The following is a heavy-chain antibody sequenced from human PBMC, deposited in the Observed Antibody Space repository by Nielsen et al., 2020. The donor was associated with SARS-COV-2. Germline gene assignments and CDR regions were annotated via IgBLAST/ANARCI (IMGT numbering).Heavy chain of an antibody. J-gene: IGHJ6*02. CDR1: GFTFSSYW. CDR2: INSDGSST. CDR3: ARDRSGDYGMDV. V-gene: IGHV3-74*01. Sequence: GGSLRLSCAASGFTFSSYWMHWVRQAPGKGLVWVSRINSDGSSTSYADSVKDRFTISRDNAKNTLYLQMNSLRAEDTAVYYCARDRSGDYGMDVWGQGTTVTVSS. D-gene: IGHD1-14*01.